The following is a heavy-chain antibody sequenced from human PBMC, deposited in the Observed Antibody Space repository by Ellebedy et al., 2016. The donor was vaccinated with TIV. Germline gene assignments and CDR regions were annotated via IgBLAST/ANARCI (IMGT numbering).Heavy chain of an antibody. J-gene: IGHJ6*02. CDR2: ISSSSSYI. Sequence: GESLKISCAASGFTFSSYSMNWVRQAPGKGLEWVSYISSSSSYIYYADSVRGRFTISRDNAKNSLFLQMNSLRAEDTAVYYCARDRWALADYGMDVWGQGTTVTVSS. D-gene: IGHD4-23*01. CDR1: GFTFSSYS. V-gene: IGHV3-21*05. CDR3: ARDRWALADYGMDV.